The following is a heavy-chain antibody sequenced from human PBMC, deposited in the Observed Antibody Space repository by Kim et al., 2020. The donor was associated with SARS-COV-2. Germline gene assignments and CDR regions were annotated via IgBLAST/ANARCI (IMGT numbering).Heavy chain of an antibody. D-gene: IGHD1-26*01. Sequence: GGSLRLSCAASGFTFGDYGMSWVRQAPGKGLEWVSGISRNGDNPGYADSVKGRFTISRDNAKNALYLQMNRLRAEDTAFYYGAGDPSGRPGAFDYWGQGTLVSLST. CDR3: AGDPSGRPGAFDY. J-gene: IGHJ4*02. CDR2: ISRNGDNP. V-gene: IGHV3-20*04. CDR1: GFTFGDYG.